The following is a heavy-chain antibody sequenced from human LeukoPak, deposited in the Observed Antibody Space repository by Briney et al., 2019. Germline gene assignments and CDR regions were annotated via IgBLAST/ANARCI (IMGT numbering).Heavy chain of an antibody. Sequence: ASVKVSCKASAYTFTNYGIAWVRQAPGQGLEGMGWISAHNGNTNYAQKLQGRVSMTTDTATSTAYMELRSLASGDTAVYYCARDGYFDHWGQGTLVTVSS. V-gene: IGHV1-18*01. CDR3: ARDGYFDH. J-gene: IGHJ4*02. CDR1: AYTFTNYG. CDR2: ISAHNGNT.